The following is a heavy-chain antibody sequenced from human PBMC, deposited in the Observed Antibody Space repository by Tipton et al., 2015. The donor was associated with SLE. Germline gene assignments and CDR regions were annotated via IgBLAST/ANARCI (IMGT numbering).Heavy chain of an antibody. CDR1: GFSIIRAYY. CDR3: AADFWTGSPLFDY. J-gene: IGHJ4*02. CDR2: IYHSGNT. Sequence: TLSLTCTVSGFSIIRAYYWGWIRQPPGKGLEWIASIYHSGNTYYNPSLQSRVTISIDTSKNQFSLKLTSVTAADTAIYYCAADFWTGSPLFDYWGQGTLVTVSS. D-gene: IGHD3/OR15-3a*01. V-gene: IGHV4-38-2*02.